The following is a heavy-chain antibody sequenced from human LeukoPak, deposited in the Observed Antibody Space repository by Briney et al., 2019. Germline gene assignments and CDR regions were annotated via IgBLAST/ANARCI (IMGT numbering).Heavy chain of an antibody. CDR1: GFTFDDYA. Sequence: TGGSLRLSCAASGFTFDDYAMHWVRHAPGKGLEWVSGISWNSGSIGYADSVKGRFTISRDNAKNSLYLQMNSLRAVDTALYYCAKGYDSSGYYLFDYWGQGTLVTVSS. J-gene: IGHJ4*02. CDR2: ISWNSGSI. D-gene: IGHD3-22*01. V-gene: IGHV3-9*01. CDR3: AKGYDSSGYYLFDY.